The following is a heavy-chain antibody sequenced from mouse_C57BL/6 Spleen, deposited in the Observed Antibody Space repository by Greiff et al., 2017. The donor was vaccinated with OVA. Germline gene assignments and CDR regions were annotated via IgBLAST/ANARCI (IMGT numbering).Heavy chain of an antibody. J-gene: IGHJ2*01. CDR1: GFTFSSYA. CDR3: AREITTGVDY. D-gene: IGHD1-1*01. Sequence: EVQLVESGGGLVKPGGSLKLSCAASGFTFSSYAMSWVRQTPEKRLEWVATISDGGSYTYYPDNVKGRFTISRDNAKNNLYLQMSHLKSEDTAMYYCAREITTGVDYWGQGTTLTVSS. V-gene: IGHV5-4*01. CDR2: ISDGGSYT.